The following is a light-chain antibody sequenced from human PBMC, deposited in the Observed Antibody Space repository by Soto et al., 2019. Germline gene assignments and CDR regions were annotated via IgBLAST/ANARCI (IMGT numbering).Light chain of an antibody. CDR3: QQFKIYPLT. CDR1: QSINAR. V-gene: IGKV1-5*01. CDR2: AAS. Sequence: DIQMTQSPFTLSASVGDRVTITCRASQSINARLAWYHQKPGKAPKLLISAASTLQSGVPSRFSASGSGTDFTLTISSLQPEDFATYYCQQFKIYPLTFGGGTKVDIK. J-gene: IGKJ4*01.